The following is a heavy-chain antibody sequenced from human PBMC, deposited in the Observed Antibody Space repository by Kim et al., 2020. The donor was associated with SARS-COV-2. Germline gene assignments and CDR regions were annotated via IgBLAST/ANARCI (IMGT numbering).Heavy chain of an antibody. Sequence: SETLSLTCTVSGGSISSYYWSWIRQPAGKGLEWIGRIYTSGSTNYNPSLKSRVTMSVDTSKNQFSLKLSSVTAADTAVYYCAKDWGYCSSTSCYMTYYYGMDVWGQGTTVTVSS. V-gene: IGHV4-4*07. J-gene: IGHJ6*02. D-gene: IGHD2-2*02. CDR2: IYTSGST. CDR1: GGSISSYY. CDR3: AKDWGYCSSTSCYMTYYYGMDV.